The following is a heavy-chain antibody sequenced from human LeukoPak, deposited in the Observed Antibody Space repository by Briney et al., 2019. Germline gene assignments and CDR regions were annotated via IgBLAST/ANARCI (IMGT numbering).Heavy chain of an antibody. Sequence: GASVKVSCKASGYTFTSYAMHWVRLGPGQTLEWMGWINAGNGNTKYSQKFQGRVTITRDTSASTAYMELTSLRSEDTAVYYCARRYSSGWAYAFDIWGQGTMVTVSS. J-gene: IGHJ3*02. D-gene: IGHD6-19*01. CDR3: ARRYSSGWAYAFDI. CDR2: INAGNGNT. CDR1: GYTFTSYA. V-gene: IGHV1-3*01.